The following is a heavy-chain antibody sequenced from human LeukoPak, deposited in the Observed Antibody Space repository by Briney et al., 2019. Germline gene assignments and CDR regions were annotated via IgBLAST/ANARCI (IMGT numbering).Heavy chain of an antibody. V-gene: IGHV4-61*02. J-gene: IGHJ5*02. CDR3: ARTSPYRFDP. CDR1: GGSISSSSYY. CDR2: IYTSGST. Sequence: SETLSLTCTVSGGSISSSSYYWSWIRQPAGKGLEWIGRIYTSGSTNYNPSLMSRVTMSIDTSKNQFSLKLSSVTAADTAVYYCARTSPYRFDPWGQGTLVTVSS.